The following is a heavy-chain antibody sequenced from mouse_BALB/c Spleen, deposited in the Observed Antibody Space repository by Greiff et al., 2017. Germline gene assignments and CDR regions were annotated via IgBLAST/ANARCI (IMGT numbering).Heavy chain of an antibody. D-gene: IGHD2-1*01. V-gene: IGHV3-8*02. J-gene: IGHJ2*01. CDR2: ISYSGST. CDR3: ARGGNCRSYFDY. Sequence: EVQLQQSGPSLVKPSQTLSLTCSVTGDSITSGYWNWIRKFPGNKLEYMGYISYSGSTYYNPSLKSRISITRDTSKNQYYLQLNSVTTEDTATYYCARGGNCRSYFDYWGQGTTLTVSS. CDR1: GDSITSGY.